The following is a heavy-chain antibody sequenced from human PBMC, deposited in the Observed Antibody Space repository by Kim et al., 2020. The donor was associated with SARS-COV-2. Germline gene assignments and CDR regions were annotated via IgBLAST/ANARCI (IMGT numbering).Heavy chain of an antibody. V-gene: IGHV1-24*01. J-gene: IGHJ4*02. CDR3: ATVMVGIQSYFDY. D-gene: IGHD5-18*01. Sequence: YTQKFQGRVAMAEDTSTDTAYMERSSLRSEDTAVYFCATVMVGIQSYFDYWGQGTLVTVSS.